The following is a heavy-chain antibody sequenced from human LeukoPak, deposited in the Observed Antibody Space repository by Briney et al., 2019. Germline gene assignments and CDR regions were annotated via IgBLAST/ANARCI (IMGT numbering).Heavy chain of an antibody. CDR2: FSGSGGST. D-gene: IGHD3-3*01. Sequence: RGSLSLSCAASGFAFRRYAVSTVGGSAGQRLGGGSAFSGSGGSTYYADSVKGRFTISRDNSKNTLYLQMNSLRAEDTAVYYCAKDRVGVVIWYNWFDPWGQGTLVTVSS. J-gene: IGHJ5*02. CDR1: GFAFRRYA. V-gene: IGHV3-23*01. CDR3: AKDRVGVVIWYNWFDP.